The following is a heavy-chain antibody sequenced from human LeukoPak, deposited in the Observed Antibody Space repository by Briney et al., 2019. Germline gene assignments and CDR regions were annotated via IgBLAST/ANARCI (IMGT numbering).Heavy chain of an antibody. D-gene: IGHD3-9*01. CDR1: GYTFTSYG. Sequence: ASVKVSCKASGYTFTSYGISWVRQAPGQGLEWMGWISAYNGNTNYAQKLQCRVTMTTDTSTSTAYMELRSLRADDTAVYYCARETYDILTGYYNYYYSGMDVWGQGTTVTVSS. CDR3: ARETYDILTGYYNYYYSGMDV. CDR2: ISAYNGNT. J-gene: IGHJ6*02. V-gene: IGHV1-18*01.